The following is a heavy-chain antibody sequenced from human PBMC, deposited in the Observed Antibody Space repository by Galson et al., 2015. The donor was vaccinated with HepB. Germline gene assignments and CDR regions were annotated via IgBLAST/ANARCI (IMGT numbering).Heavy chain of an antibody. V-gene: IGHV3-23*01. Sequence: SLRLSCAASGFTFSSYAVSWVRQAPGKGLEWVSGITGSDGSTYYADSVKGRLTISRDNSKNTLYLQMNSLRAEDTAIYYCAKVPNFYCSGGNCYFDYWGQGTLVTVSS. CDR3: AKVPNFYCSGGNCYFDY. CDR1: GFTFSSYA. CDR2: ITGSDGST. D-gene: IGHD2-15*01. J-gene: IGHJ4*02.